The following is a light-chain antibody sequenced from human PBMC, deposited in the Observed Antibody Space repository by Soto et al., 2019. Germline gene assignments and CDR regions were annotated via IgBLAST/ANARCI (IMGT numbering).Light chain of an antibody. CDR1: SSDVGGYNY. CDR3: SSYAGSKNAV. V-gene: IGLV2-8*01. Sequence: QSALTQPPSASGSPGQSVTISCTGTSSDVGGYNYVSWYQQHPGKAPKLMIYEVSKRPSGVPDRFSGSKSGNTASLTVSGLQAEDEAYYFCSSYAGSKNAVFGGGTQLTVL. CDR2: EVS. J-gene: IGLJ7*01.